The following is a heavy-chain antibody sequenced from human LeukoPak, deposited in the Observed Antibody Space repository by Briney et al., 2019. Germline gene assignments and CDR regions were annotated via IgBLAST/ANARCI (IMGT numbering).Heavy chain of an antibody. J-gene: IGHJ4*02. D-gene: IGHD6-19*01. CDR1: GGSITSHSW. CDR3: ASHVTVLGTRGFDY. Sequence: SETLSLTCAVSGGSITSHSWWSWVRQPPGKGLERIGEIYHGGDTNYDKSVKSRVTMSVDKYKHHFSLNLRSMTAADTAIYCCASHVTVLGTRGFDYWGQGILVTVSS. V-gene: IGHV4-4*01. CDR2: IYHGGDT.